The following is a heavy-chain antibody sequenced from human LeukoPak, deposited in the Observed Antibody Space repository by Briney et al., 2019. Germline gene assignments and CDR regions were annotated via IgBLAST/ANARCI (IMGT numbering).Heavy chain of an antibody. J-gene: IGHJ4*02. Sequence: GGSLRLSCAASGFIFNTYAMSWVRQAPGKGLEWVSTIRGSGESTHYADSVQGRFTISRDNSLYTVYLQMNSLRAEDTAVYYCAYSLGWPGFFDYWGQGTLVTVSS. CDR3: AYSLGWPGFFDY. V-gene: IGHV3-23*01. CDR1: GFIFNTYA. CDR2: IRGSGEST. D-gene: IGHD4-11*01.